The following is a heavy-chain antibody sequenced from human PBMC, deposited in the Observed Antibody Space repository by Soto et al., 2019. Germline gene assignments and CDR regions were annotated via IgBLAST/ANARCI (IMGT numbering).Heavy chain of an antibody. CDR2: IFSSGTT. J-gene: IGHJ6*02. Sequence: PSETLSLTCTVSGASISSGNKYWSWIRQAPGKGLEWIGYIFSSGTTYYNPSLKSRLTMSLDTSQNQFSLRLASVTDADSAVYYCARVPSPFDYYYAMDVWGQGTTVTVSS. CDR1: GASISSGNKY. V-gene: IGHV4-30-4*01. D-gene: IGHD3-16*01. CDR3: ARVPSPFDYYYAMDV.